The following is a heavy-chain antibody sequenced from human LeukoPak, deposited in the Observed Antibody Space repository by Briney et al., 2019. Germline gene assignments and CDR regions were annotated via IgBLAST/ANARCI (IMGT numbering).Heavy chain of an antibody. J-gene: IGHJ4*02. Sequence: GGSLRLSCAASGFTFSSYGMHWVRQAPGKGLEWVAVISYDGSNKYYADSVKGRFTISRDNSKNTLYLQMNSLRAEDTAVYYCAKSRAPDTTLLFDYWGQGTLVTVSS. D-gene: IGHD1-1*01. CDR3: AKSRAPDTTLLFDY. CDR1: GFTFSSYG. V-gene: IGHV3-30*18. CDR2: ISYDGSNK.